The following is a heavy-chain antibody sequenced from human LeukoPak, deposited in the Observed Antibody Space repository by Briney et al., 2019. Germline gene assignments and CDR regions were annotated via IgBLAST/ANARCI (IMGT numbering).Heavy chain of an antibody. CDR2: IYPGDSDT. CDR1: GYSSTSYW. CDR3: ARLVGRDSSWYIFDY. Sequence: GESLKISCKGSGYSSTSYWIGWVRQMPGKGLEWMGIIYPGDSDTRYSPSFQGQVTISADKSISTAYLQWSSLKASDTAMYYCARLVGRDSSWYIFDYWGQGTLVTVSS. D-gene: IGHD6-13*01. V-gene: IGHV5-51*01. J-gene: IGHJ4*02.